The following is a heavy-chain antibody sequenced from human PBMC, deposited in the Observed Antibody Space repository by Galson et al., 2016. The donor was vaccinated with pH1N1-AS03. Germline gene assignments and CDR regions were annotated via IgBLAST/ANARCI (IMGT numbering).Heavy chain of an antibody. V-gene: IGHV1-69*13. CDR2: IVPVFGTT. D-gene: IGHD6-6*01. J-gene: IGHJ6*02. Sequence: SVKVSCKASGGTFGNYAVSWVRLAPGQGLEWLGAIVPVFGTTNYAQTSQGRLTITADASPSTANMELSGLRLDDTALYYCTRDGAAHDYYYYGMDVWGQGTTVTVSS. CDR3: TRDGAAHDYYYYGMDV. CDR1: GGTFGNYA.